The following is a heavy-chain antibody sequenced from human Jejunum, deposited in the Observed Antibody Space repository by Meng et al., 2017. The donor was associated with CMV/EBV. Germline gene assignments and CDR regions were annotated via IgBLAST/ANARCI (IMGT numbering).Heavy chain of an antibody. Sequence: ISGGSISSGGYCWSWIRQPAGKGLEWIGRLYTSGSTTYNPSLKSRVTISVDSSKNQFSLRLSSVTAADTAVYYCARDLGDANWFDPWGQGTLVTVSS. CDR1: GGSISSGGYC. J-gene: IGHJ5*02. D-gene: IGHD4-17*01. CDR2: LYTSGST. CDR3: ARDLGDANWFDP. V-gene: IGHV4-61*02.